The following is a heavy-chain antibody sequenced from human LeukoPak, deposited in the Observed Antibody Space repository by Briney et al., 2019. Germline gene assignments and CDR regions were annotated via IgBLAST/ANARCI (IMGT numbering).Heavy chain of an antibody. CDR3: AGTYYYGSGSYVDI. Sequence: SETLSLTCTVSGGSISSYYWSWIRQPPGKGLEWIGYIYYSGSTNYNPSLKSRVTISVDTSRNQSSLKLSSVTAADTAVYYCAGTYYYGSGSYVDIWGQGTMVTVSS. CDR1: GGSISSYY. J-gene: IGHJ3*02. D-gene: IGHD3-10*01. CDR2: IYYSGST. V-gene: IGHV4-59*08.